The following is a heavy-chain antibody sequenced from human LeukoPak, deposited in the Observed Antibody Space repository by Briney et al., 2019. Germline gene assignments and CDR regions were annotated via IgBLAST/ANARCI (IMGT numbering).Heavy chain of an antibody. J-gene: IGHJ4*02. CDR1: GFTFSSYS. CDR3: ARFGAAAYFDY. CDR2: ISSSSSYI. V-gene: IGHV3-21*01. D-gene: IGHD2-2*01. Sequence: PGGSLRLSCAASGFTFSSYSMNWVRQAPGEGLEWVSSISSSSSYIYYADSVKGRFTISRDNAKNSLYRQMNSLRAEDTAVYYCARFGAAAYFDYWGQGTLVNVSS.